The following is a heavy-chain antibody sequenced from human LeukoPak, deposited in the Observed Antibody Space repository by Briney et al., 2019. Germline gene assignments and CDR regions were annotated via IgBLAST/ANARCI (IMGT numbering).Heavy chain of an antibody. CDR3: AREEGAPIAAVNV. J-gene: IGHJ3*01. V-gene: IGHV1-18*01. CDR1: GYTFTTYY. Sequence: GASVKVSSKASGYTFTTYYISWVRQAPGQGLEWMGWISAYNGNTNYAQKFQGRVTMTTDTSTSTAYMELRSLRSDDTAVYYCAREEGAPIAAVNVWGLGTMVTVSS. D-gene: IGHD6-13*01. CDR2: ISAYNGNT.